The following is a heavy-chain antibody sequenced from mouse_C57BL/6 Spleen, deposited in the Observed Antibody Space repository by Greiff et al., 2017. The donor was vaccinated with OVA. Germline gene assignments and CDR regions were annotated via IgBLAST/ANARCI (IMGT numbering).Heavy chain of an antibody. Sequence: EVKVVESGGGLVQPGGSLSLSCAASGFTFTDYYMSWVRQPPGKALEWLGFIRNKANGYTTEYSASVKGRFTISRDNSQSILYLQMNALRAEDSATYYCASSDYYGSSHFAYWGQGTLVTVSA. J-gene: IGHJ3*01. CDR1: GFTFTDYY. V-gene: IGHV7-3*01. CDR2: IRNKANGYTT. D-gene: IGHD1-1*01. CDR3: ASSDYYGSSHFAY.